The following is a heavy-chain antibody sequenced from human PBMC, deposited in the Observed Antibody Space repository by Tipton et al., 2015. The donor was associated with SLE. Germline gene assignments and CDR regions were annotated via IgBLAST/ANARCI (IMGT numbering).Heavy chain of an antibody. V-gene: IGHV4-61*02. CDR1: GGSISSGSYY. Sequence: LRLSCTVSGGSISSGSYYWSWIRQPAGKGLEWIGRIYTSGSTNYNPSLKSRVTISVDTSKNQFSLKLSSVTAADTAVYYRASESGSYGWFDPWGQGTLVTVSS. J-gene: IGHJ5*02. D-gene: IGHD1-26*01. CDR2: IYTSGST. CDR3: ASESGSYGWFDP.